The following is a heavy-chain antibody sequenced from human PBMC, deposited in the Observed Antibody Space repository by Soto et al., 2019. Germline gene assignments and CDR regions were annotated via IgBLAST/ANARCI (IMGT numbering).Heavy chain of an antibody. CDR2: MNPNRGNT. D-gene: IGHD3-10*01. V-gene: IGHV1-8*01. CDR1: GYTFTSYD. J-gene: IGHJ5*02. Sequence: QVQLVQYGAEVKKPGASVKVSCKASGYTFTSYDINWVRQATGQGLEWMGWMNPNRGNTGYAQKFKGRVTMTRNTSISTAYMELSSLRSEDTAVYYCARRSRVFRWFDPWGQGPLVTVS. CDR3: ARRSRVFRWFDP.